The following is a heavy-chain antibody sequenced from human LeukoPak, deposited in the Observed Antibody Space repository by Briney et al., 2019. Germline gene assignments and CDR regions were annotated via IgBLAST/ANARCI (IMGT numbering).Heavy chain of an antibody. V-gene: IGHV3-23*01. CDR2: ISGSGGST. J-gene: IGHJ1*01. D-gene: IGHD2-2*02. Sequence: GGSLRLSCAASGFTFSSYAMSWVRQAPGKGLEWVSAISGSGGSTYYADSVKGRFTISRDNSKNTLFLQMNSLRAEDTAIYYCAKVPAAILSYFQHWGLGTLVTVSS. CDR1: GFTFSSYA. CDR3: AKVPAAILSYFQH.